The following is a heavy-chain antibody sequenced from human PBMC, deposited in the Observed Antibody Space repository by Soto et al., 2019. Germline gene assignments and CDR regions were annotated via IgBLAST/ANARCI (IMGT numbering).Heavy chain of an antibody. Sequence: ASVKVSCKASGYTFTSYDINWVRQATGQGLEWMGWMNPNSGNTGYAQKFQGRVTMTRNTSISTAYMELSSLRSEDTAVYYCARRSIAARPYYYYYMDVWGKGTTVTVSS. J-gene: IGHJ6*03. CDR2: MNPNSGNT. CDR3: ARRSIAARPYYYYYMDV. CDR1: GYTFTSYD. D-gene: IGHD6-6*01. V-gene: IGHV1-8*01.